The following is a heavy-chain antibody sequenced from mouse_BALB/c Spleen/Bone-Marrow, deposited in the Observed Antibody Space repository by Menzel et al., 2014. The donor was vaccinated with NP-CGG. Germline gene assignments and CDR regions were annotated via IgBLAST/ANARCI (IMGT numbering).Heavy chain of an antibody. V-gene: IGHV7-3*02. CDR2: IRNRANGYTT. D-gene: IGHD2-3*01. Sequence: EVHLVESGGGLVQPGGSLRLSCATSGFTFTDYYMNWVRQPPGKALEWLGFIRNRANGYTTEFSASVKGRFTISRDNSQSILYLQINTLRAEDSATYYRARYDGYSDNAMDYWGQGTSVTVSS. CDR1: GFTFTDYY. J-gene: IGHJ4*01. CDR3: ARYDGYSDNAMDY.